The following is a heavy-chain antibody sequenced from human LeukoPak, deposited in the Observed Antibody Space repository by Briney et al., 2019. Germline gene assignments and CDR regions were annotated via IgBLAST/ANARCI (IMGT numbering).Heavy chain of an antibody. Sequence: SVKVSCKASGGTFSSYAISWVRQAPGQGLEWVGGIIPIFGTANYAQKFQGRVTITADESTSTAYMELSSLRSEDTAVYYCARLGLYGDYSAFDYWGQGTLVTVSS. V-gene: IGHV1-69*13. CDR1: GGTFSSYA. D-gene: IGHD4-17*01. CDR3: ARLGLYGDYSAFDY. J-gene: IGHJ4*02. CDR2: IIPIFGTA.